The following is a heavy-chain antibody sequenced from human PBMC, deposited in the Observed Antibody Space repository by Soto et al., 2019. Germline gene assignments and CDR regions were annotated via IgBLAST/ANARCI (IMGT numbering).Heavy chain of an antibody. CDR3: VRSKGGYSYGTPFDY. CDR1: GFTFDDYA. D-gene: IGHD5-18*01. J-gene: IGHJ4*02. Sequence: GRSLRLSFEASGFTFDDYAMHLVRQVLGKGLEWVSSISWNSGNIGYADSVKGRFTTSRDNAKNSLYLQMNSLRPEDTALYYCVRSKGGYSYGTPFDYWGQGT. CDR2: ISWNSGNI. V-gene: IGHV3-9*01.